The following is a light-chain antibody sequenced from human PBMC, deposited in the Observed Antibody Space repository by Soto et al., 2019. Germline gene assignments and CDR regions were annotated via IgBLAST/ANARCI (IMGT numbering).Light chain of an antibody. CDR2: DVN. CDR3: SSYTSSSTRV. V-gene: IGLV2-14*01. J-gene: IGLJ1*01. Sequence: LRQPASVSGSPGQPITISCTGTSSGIGGYNYVSWYQQHPGKAPKLMIYDVNNRPSGVSNRFSGSKSGNTASLTISGLQAEDEADYYCSSYTSSSTRVFGTGTSHRP. CDR1: SSGIGGYNY.